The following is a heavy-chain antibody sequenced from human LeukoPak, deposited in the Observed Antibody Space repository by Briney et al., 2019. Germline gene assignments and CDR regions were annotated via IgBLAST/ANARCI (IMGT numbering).Heavy chain of an antibody. CDR1: GFTFSSYG. J-gene: IGHJ4*02. Sequence: PGRSLRLSCAASGFTFSSYGMHWVRQAPGKGLEWVAVIWYDGSNKYYADSVKGRFTISRDNSKNTLYLQMNSLRAEDTAVYYCAREFGANDSGDYGPLYWGQRTLVPVSS. CDR2: IWYDGSNK. D-gene: IGHD4-17*01. V-gene: IGHV3-33*01. CDR3: AREFGANDSGDYGPLY.